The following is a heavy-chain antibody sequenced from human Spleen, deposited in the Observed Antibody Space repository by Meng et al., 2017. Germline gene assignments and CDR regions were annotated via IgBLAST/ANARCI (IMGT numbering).Heavy chain of an antibody. CDR1: GGSLSGYY. CDR2: INHSGST. V-gene: IGHV4-34*01. D-gene: IGHD1-26*01. J-gene: IGHJ5*02. Sequence: QVQRQQWGAGLLKTPGTPSLPCAFYGGSLSGYYWSWIRQPPGKGLGWIGEINHSGSTNNNPSLKSRVTISVDTSKNQFSLKLSSVTAADTAVYYCARGPPLVSGTSPRWFDPWGQGTLVTVSS. CDR3: ARGPPLVSGTSPRWFDP.